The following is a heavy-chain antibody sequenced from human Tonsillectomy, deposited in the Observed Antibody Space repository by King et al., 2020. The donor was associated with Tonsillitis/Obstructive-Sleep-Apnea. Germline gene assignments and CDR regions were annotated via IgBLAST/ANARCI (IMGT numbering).Heavy chain of an antibody. CDR2: ISTSSSYT. J-gene: IGHJ2*01. CDR1: GFTFSDYY. D-gene: IGHD3-22*01. Sequence: VQLVESGGGLVKPGGSLRLSCAASGFTFSDYYMSWIRQAPGKGLEWVSYISTSSSYTNYADSLKGRFSISRDNAKNSLYLQMNSLRAEDTAVYYCARDLSPGHYDSGGNRHFDLWGRGTLVTVSS. CDR3: ARDLSPGHYDSGGNRHFDL. V-gene: IGHV3-11*06.